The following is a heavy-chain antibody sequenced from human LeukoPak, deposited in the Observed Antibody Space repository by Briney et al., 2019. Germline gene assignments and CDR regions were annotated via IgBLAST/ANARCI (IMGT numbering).Heavy chain of an antibody. CDR2: ISSSSSTI. J-gene: IGHJ4*02. V-gene: IGHV3-48*01. CDR3: ARRPGYYDSSGYSILFDY. D-gene: IGHD3-22*01. Sequence: GGSLRLSCAASGFTFSSYSMNWVRQAPGKGLEWVSYISSSSSTIYYADSVKGRFAISRDNSKNTLYLQMNSLRAEDTAVYYCARRPGYYDSSGYSILFDYWGQGALVTVSS. CDR1: GFTFSSYS.